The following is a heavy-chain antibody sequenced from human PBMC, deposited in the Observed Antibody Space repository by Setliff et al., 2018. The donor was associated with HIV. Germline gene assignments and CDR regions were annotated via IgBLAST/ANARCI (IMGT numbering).Heavy chain of an antibody. CDR3: AKDKGQKYADY. CDR1: GFTFDDYA. CDR2: IRLDGSDK. Sequence: PGESLKISCAASGFTFDDYAMHWVRQAPGKGLEWVAFIRLDGSDKYYADSVTGRFTISRDDSKNTLYLQMNSLRAEDTAVYYCAKDKGQKYADYWGQGTMVTVSS. V-gene: IGHV3-30*02. J-gene: IGHJ4*02. D-gene: IGHD3-10*01.